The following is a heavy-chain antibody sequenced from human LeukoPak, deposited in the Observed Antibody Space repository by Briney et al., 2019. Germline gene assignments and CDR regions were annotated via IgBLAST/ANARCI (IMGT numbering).Heavy chain of an antibody. J-gene: IGHJ4*02. CDR3: ARLAYCGGDCYYYFDY. CDR2: INPSGGST. CDR1: GYTFTSYY. D-gene: IGHD2-21*02. Sequence: GASVKVSCKASGYTFTSYYMHWVRQAPGQGLEWMGIINPSGGSTSYAQKFQGRVTMTRDTSISTAYMELSRLRSDDTAVYYCARLAYCGGDCYYYFDYWGQGTLATVSS. V-gene: IGHV1-46*01.